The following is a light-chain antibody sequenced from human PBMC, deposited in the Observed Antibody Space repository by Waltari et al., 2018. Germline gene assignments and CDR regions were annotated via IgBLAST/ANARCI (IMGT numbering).Light chain of an antibody. J-gene: IGKJ1*01. Sequence: DIQMTQSPSTLSASVGDRVTITCRASQSFNRWLAWYLQKPGKAPELLIYETSNLESGVPSRFSGSGSGKEFTLTISSLQPDDFGTYYCQQYVNYWTFGQGTKVEIK. CDR2: ETS. CDR3: QQYVNYWT. CDR1: QSFNRW. V-gene: IGKV1-5*03.